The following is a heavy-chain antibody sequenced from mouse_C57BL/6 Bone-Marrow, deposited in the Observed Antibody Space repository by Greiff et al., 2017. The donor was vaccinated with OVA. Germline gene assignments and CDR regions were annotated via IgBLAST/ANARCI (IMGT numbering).Heavy chain of an antibody. V-gene: IGHV2-9-1*01. CDR2: IWTGGGT. J-gene: IGHJ1*03. Sequence: VQLKESGPGLVAPSQSLSITCTVSGFSLTSYAISWVRQPPGKGLEWLGVIWTGGGTNYNSALKSRLSISKDNSKSQVFLKMNSLQTDDTARYYCAKIYDGYYEWYFDVWGTGTTVTVSS. D-gene: IGHD2-3*01. CDR3: AKIYDGYYEWYFDV. CDR1: GFSLTSYA.